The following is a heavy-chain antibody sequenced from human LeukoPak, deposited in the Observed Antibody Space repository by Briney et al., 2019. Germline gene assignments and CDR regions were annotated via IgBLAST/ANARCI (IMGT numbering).Heavy chain of an antibody. CDR3: AKWGAQSGNYRVVDC. D-gene: IGHD3-10*01. CDR1: GFTFSSYV. CDR2: ISGSGTTT. Sequence: GGSLRLSCAASGFTFSSYVMSWVRQAPGKGLEWVSGISGSGTTTYYADSVKGRFTISRDNSKNTLFLQMNSVRVEDTAVYYCAKWGAQSGNYRVVDCWGRGTLVTVSS. V-gene: IGHV3-23*01. J-gene: IGHJ4*02.